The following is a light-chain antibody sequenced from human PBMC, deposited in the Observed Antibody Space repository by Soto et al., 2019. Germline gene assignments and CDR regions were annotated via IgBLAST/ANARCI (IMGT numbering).Light chain of an antibody. CDR1: SSDVGRYNY. J-gene: IGLJ1*01. CDR2: EVS. CDR3: SSYASNNFYV. V-gene: IGLV2-14*01. Sequence: QSALTQPASVSGSPGQSITISCSGTSSDVGRYNYVSWYQQHPGKAPKLMIYEVSNRPSGVAHRFSGSKSGNTASLTISGLQAEDEADYYCSSYASNNFYVFGDGTKVSVL.